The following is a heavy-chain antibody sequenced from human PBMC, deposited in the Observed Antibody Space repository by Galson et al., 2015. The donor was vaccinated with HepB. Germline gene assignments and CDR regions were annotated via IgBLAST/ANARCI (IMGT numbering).Heavy chain of an antibody. CDR2: INPNSGGT. J-gene: IGHJ5*02. V-gene: IGHV1-2*02. D-gene: IGHD2-2*02. CDR3: ARDLGVGDIVVVPAAITHWFPP. CDR1: GYTFTGYY. Sequence: SVKVSCKASGYTFTGYYMHWVRQAPGQGLEWMGWINPNSGGTNYAQKLQGRVTMTRDTSISTAYMELSRLRSDDTAVYYCARDLGVGDIVVVPAAITHWFPPCGQGTLGTASS.